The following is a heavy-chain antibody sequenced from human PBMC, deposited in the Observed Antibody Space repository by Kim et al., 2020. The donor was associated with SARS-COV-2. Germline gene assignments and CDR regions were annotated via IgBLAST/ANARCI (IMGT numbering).Heavy chain of an antibody. D-gene: IGHD3-16*02. V-gene: IGHV3-48*02. J-gene: IGHJ6*02. CDR3: ARDAALRLGELSLRYYGMDV. Sequence: GGSLRLSCAASGFTFSSYSMNWVRQAPGKGLEWVSYISSSSSTIYYADSVKGRFTISRDNAKNSLYLQMNSLRDEDTAVYYCARDAALRLGELSLRYYGMDVRGQGTTVTVSS. CDR1: GFTFSSYS. CDR2: ISSSSSTI.